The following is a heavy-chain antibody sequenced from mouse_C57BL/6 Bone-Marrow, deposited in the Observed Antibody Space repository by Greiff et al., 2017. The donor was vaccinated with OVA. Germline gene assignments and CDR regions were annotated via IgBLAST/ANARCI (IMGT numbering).Heavy chain of an antibody. CDR2: IYPGNSDT. V-gene: IGHV1-5*01. Sequence: VQLQQSGTVLARPGASVKMSCKTSGYTFTSYWMHWVKQRPGQGLEWIGAIYPGNSDTSYNQKFKGKAKLTAVTSASTAYMELSSLTNEDSAVYYCTRGGPTGTLDFDVWGTGTTVTVSS. CDR1: GYTFTSYW. CDR3: TRGGPTGTLDFDV. D-gene: IGHD4-1*02. J-gene: IGHJ1*03.